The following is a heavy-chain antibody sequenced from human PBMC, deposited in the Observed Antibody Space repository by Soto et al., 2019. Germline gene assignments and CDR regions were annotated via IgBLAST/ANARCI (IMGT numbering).Heavy chain of an antibody. J-gene: IGHJ5*02. Sequence: GASVKVSCKASGYTFTSYAMHWVRQAPGQRLEWMGWISAGNGNTKYSQKFQGRVTITRDTSASTAYMELSSLRSEDTAVYYCARCISGITGMAGWFDPWGQGTLVTVSS. V-gene: IGHV1-3*01. D-gene: IGHD1-20*01. CDR3: ARCISGITGMAGWFDP. CDR2: ISAGNGNT. CDR1: GYTFTSYA.